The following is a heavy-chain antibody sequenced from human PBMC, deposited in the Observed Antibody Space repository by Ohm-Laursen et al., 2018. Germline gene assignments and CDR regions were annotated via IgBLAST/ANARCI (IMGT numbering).Heavy chain of an antibody. D-gene: IGHD5-18*01. CDR1: GLTFDDYG. J-gene: IGHJ6*02. V-gene: IGHV3-20*04. CDR3: ARDPGYSYGPRYYYGMDV. CDR2: INWNGGST. Sequence: SLRLFCAASGLTFDDYGMSWVRQAPGKGLEWVSGINWNGGSTGYADSVKGRFTISRDNSKNSLYLQMNSLRAEDTAVYYCARDPGYSYGPRYYYGMDVWGQGTTVTVSS.